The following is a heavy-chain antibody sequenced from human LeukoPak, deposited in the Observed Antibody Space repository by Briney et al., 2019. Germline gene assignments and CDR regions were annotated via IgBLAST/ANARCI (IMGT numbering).Heavy chain of an antibody. Sequence: PGGSLRLSCAASGFTVNNNHMSWVRQAPGKGLEWVSLIQSGGSTHYADSVKGRFTISRDNSKNTPYLQMNSLRAEDTAVYYCARDRGDSSGWPIIDYWGQGTLVTVSS. J-gene: IGHJ4*02. V-gene: IGHV3-66*01. CDR3: ARDRGDSSGWPIIDY. CDR1: GFTVNNNH. D-gene: IGHD6-19*01. CDR2: IQSGGST.